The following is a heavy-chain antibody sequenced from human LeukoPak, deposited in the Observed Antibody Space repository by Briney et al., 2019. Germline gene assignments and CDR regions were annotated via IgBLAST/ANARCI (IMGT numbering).Heavy chain of an antibody. CDR3: ARETLVVPAAISYFDY. V-gene: IGHV1-69*13. CDR1: GGTFSSYA. J-gene: IGHJ4*02. D-gene: IGHD2-2*01. CDR2: IIPIFGTA. Sequence: SVKVSCKASGGTFSSYAISWVRQAPGQGLEWMGGIIPIFGTANYAQKFQGRVTITADESTSTAYMELSSLRSEDTAVYYCARETLVVPAAISYFDYWGQGTLVTVSS.